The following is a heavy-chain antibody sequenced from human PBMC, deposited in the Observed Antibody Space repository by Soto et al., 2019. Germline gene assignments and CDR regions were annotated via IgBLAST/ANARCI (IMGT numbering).Heavy chain of an antibody. J-gene: IGHJ3*01. V-gene: IGHV1-46*01. Sequence: ASVKVSCKASGYTFFKYFIHWVRQAPGQGLEWIGIINPSRGSATYGPIFQGRVSLTTDMPTSTVYMELSSLRSEDTDIYYCARPGIGNNIDLWGQGTSVTVSS. CDR3: ARPGIGNNIDL. CDR1: GYTFFKYF. CDR2: INPSRGSA. D-gene: IGHD3-10*01.